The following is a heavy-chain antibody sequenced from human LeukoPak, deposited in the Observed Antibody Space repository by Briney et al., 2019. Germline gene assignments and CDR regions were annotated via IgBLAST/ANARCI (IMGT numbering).Heavy chain of an antibody. J-gene: IGHJ6*02. Sequence: SETLSLTCTVSGGSISSSSYYWGWIRQPPGEGLEWIGSIYYSGSTYYNPSLKSRVTISVDTSKNQFSLKLSSVTAADTAVYYCARGRRYCSSTSCYYRGYYYYYGMDVWGQGTTVTVSS. V-gene: IGHV4-39*01. CDR1: GGSISSSSYY. CDR2: IYYSGST. CDR3: ARGRRYCSSTSCYYRGYYYYYGMDV. D-gene: IGHD2-2*01.